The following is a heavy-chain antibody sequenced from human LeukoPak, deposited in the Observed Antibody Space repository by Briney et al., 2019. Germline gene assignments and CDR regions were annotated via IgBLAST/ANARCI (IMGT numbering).Heavy chain of an antibody. J-gene: IGHJ6*02. Sequence: GASVKVSCKASGYTFTGYYMHWVRQAPGQGLEWMGRINPNSGGTNYAQKFQGWVTMTRDTSISTAYMELSRLRSDDTAVYYCARAPLGYSYGYCYYGMDVWGQGTTVTVSS. V-gene: IGHV1-2*04. CDR2: INPNSGGT. CDR3: ARAPLGYSYGYCYYGMDV. CDR1: GYTFTGYY. D-gene: IGHD5-18*01.